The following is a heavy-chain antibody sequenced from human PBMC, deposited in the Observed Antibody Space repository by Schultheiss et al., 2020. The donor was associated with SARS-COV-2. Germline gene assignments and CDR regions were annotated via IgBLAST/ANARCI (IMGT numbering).Heavy chain of an antibody. Sequence: GGSLRLSCAASGFTFSSYWMSWVRQAQGRGLEWVSVIYNTGSVNYADSVKGRFTMSRDSSKNTVDLQMDSLRDEDTAVYYCAKDHDPIAVAGTTDYWGQGTLVTVSS. CDR2: IYNTGSV. D-gene: IGHD6-19*01. CDR3: AKDHDPIAVAGTTDY. V-gene: IGHV3-66*01. J-gene: IGHJ4*02. CDR1: GFTFSSYW.